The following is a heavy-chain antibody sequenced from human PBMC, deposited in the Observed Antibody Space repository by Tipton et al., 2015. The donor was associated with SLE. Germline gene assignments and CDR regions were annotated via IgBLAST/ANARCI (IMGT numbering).Heavy chain of an antibody. CDR2: IKQDGSEK. J-gene: IGHJ4*02. CDR1: GFTFSSYW. CDR3: AEEELLGVFDY. V-gene: IGHV3-7*05. D-gene: IGHD1-26*01. Sequence: SLRLSCAASGFTFSSYWMSWVRQAPGKGLEWVANIKQDGSEKYYVDSVKGRFTISRDNAKNSLYLQMDSLRAEDTAVYYCAEEELLGVFDYWGQGTLVTVSS.